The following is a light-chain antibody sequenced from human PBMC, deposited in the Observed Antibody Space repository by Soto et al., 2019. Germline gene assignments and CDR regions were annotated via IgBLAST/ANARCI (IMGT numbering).Light chain of an antibody. Sequence: EIVLTQSPGTLSLSPGDRATLSCRASQSVSSSYLAWYQQKPGQAPRLLIYGASSRATGIPDRFSGSGSGTEFTLTISSLQSEDLAVYYCEQYNNWPITCGHWTRLEI. CDR2: GAS. CDR3: EQYNNWPIT. V-gene: IGKV3D-15*01. J-gene: IGKJ5*01. CDR1: QSVSSSY.